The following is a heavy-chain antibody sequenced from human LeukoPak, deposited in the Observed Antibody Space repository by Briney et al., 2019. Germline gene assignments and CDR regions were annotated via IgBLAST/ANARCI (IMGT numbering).Heavy chain of an antibody. J-gene: IGHJ6*03. V-gene: IGHV4-38-2*02. Sequence: TSETLSLTCTVSGYSISSGYYWGWIRQPPGKGLEWIGSIYYSGSTYYNPSLKSRVTISVDTSKNHFSLKLSSVTAADTAVYYCARQVYYYASGTTYYYYMDVWGNGTTVTISS. CDR3: ARQVYYYASGTTYYYYMDV. CDR2: IYYSGST. D-gene: IGHD3-10*01. CDR1: GYSISSGYY.